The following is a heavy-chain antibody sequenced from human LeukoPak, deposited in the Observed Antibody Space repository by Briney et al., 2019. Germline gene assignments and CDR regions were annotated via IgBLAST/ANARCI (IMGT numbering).Heavy chain of an antibody. Sequence: GSLRLSCEASGFTFGGSAMSWVRQAPGRGLEWVSGVGGDEKAHYADFVRGRFTISRDNSKKTVYLQMNSLTVEDTAVYYCAKDLSWWVTADYWGQGVLVTVSS. J-gene: IGHJ4*02. CDR1: GFTFGGSA. CDR2: VGGDEKA. D-gene: IGHD2-21*02. CDR3: AKDLSWWVTADY. V-gene: IGHV3-23*01.